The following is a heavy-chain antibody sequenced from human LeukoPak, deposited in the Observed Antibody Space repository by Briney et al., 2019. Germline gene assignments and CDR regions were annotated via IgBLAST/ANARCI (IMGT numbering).Heavy chain of an antibody. CDR2: INHSGST. Sequence: SETLSLTCAVYGGSFSGYYWSWIRQPPGKGLEWIGEINHSGSTNYNPSLKSRVTISVDTSKNQFSLKLSSVTAADTAVYYCARGPGYRAYWGQGTLVTVSS. CDR1: GGSFSGYY. CDR3: ARGPGYRAY. V-gene: IGHV4-34*01. D-gene: IGHD6-13*01. J-gene: IGHJ4*02.